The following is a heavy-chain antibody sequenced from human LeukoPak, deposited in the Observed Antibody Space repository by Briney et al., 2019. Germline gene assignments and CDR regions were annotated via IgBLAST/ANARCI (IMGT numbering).Heavy chain of an antibody. CDR2: IIPILGIA. J-gene: IGHJ6*03. CDR3: ARDLRLIPYYMDV. CDR1: GGTFSSYA. D-gene: IGHD2-8*01. V-gene: IGHV1-69*04. Sequence: ASVKVSCKASGGTFSSYAISWVRQAPGQGLEWMGRIIPILGIANYAQKFQGRVTITADKSTSTAYMELRSLRSDDTAVYYCARDLRLIPYYMDVWGKGTTVTVSS.